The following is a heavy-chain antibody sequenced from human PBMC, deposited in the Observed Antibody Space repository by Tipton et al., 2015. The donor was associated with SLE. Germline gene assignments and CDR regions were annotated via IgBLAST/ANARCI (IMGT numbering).Heavy chain of an antibody. CDR2: IFYTGST. V-gene: IGHV4-39*07. D-gene: IGHD7-27*01. J-gene: IGHJ4*02. CDR1: DGSIRSTNYY. Sequence: TLSLTCTVSDGSIRSTNYYWGWIRQPPGKGLEWIGSIFYTGSTYYNPSLKSRVSFSIDTSKHQFSLKLGSVTAADTAVYYCARRGTGGRSYDYWGQGTLVTVSS. CDR3: ARRGTGGRSYDY.